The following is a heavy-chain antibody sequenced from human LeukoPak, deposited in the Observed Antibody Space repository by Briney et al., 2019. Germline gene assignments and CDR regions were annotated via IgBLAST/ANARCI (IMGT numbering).Heavy chain of an antibody. CDR2: INEDGGKT. Sequence: TGGSLRLSCAASGFSFDDYPMHWVRQAPGKGLEWVSLINEDGGKTFYADSVRGRFTISRDNSKNSLYLQMNSLRTEDTALYYCAKEIDTLDTNAFDIWGQGTIVTVSS. D-gene: IGHD2-15*01. V-gene: IGHV3-43*02. CDR1: GFSFDDYP. CDR3: AKEIDTLDTNAFDI. J-gene: IGHJ3*02.